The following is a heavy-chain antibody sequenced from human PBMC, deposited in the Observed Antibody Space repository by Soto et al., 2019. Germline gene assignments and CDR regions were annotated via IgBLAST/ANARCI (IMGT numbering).Heavy chain of an antibody. V-gene: IGHV3-15*01. Sequence: PGGSLRLSCAASGFTFSNAWMSWVRQAPGKGLEWVGRIKSKTDGGTTDYAAPVKGRFTISRDDSKNTLYLQMNSLKTEDTAVYYCANYYDSSGYPYGFFQHWGQGTLVTVSS. CDR2: IKSKTDGGTT. D-gene: IGHD3-22*01. J-gene: IGHJ1*01. CDR1: GFTFSNAW. CDR3: ANYYDSSGYPYGFFQH.